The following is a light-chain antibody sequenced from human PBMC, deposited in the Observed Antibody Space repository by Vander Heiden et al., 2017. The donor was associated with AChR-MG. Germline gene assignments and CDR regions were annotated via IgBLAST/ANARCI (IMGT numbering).Light chain of an antibody. Sequence: DIVMTQSPDSLAVSLGERATINCKSSQSVLYSSNNKNYLAWYQQKPGQPPKLLIYWASTRESGVPDRFSGSGSGTDFTLTISSLQAEDVAVYYCQQYYSTRLTFGQEAKLGIK. CDR3: QQYYSTRLT. J-gene: IGKJ2*01. CDR1: QSVLYSSNNKNY. V-gene: IGKV4-1*01. CDR2: WAS.